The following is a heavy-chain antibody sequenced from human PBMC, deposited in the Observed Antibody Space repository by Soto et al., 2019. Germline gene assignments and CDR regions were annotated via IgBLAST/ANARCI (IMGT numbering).Heavy chain of an antibody. Sequence: GASVKVSCKASGYSFTGHYIHWVRQAPEQGPEWMGEIGPESGATRYAQKFQGRVTMTMDTSITTVYMELNNLRPDDTAIYYCGRGRSGQIVVFYWGQGTPVPVSS. D-gene: IGHD1-26*01. CDR2: IGPESGAT. CDR1: GYSFTGHY. CDR3: GRGRSGQIVVFY. V-gene: IGHV1-2*02. J-gene: IGHJ4*02.